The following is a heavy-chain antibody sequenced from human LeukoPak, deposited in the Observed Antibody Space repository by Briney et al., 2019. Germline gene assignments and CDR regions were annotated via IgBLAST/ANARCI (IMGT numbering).Heavy chain of an antibody. CDR3: ARQVSDYYYYYIDV. Sequence: SETLSLTCTVSGGSISSTAYYWDWLRQPPGTGLEWIGSIYYSETTYYNSSLKSRVTMSLNTSKNQFSLRLTSVTAADTAVYYCARQVSDYYYYYIDVWGKGATVTVSS. V-gene: IGHV4-39*01. D-gene: IGHD5/OR15-5a*01. CDR1: GGSISSTAYY. J-gene: IGHJ6*03. CDR2: IYYSETT.